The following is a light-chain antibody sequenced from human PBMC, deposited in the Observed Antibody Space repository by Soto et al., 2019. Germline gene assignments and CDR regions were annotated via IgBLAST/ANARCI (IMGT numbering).Light chain of an antibody. J-gene: IGKJ1*01. Sequence: DIQMTQSPSTLSASVGDGVTITCLASQSISSWLAWYQQKTGRAPTLLIYKASTLKSGGPSRFSGNGSGTEFTLTISSLQPDDFATYYCQHYNSYSEAFGQGTKVDI. CDR1: QSISSW. CDR3: QHYNSYSEA. V-gene: IGKV1-5*03. CDR2: KAS.